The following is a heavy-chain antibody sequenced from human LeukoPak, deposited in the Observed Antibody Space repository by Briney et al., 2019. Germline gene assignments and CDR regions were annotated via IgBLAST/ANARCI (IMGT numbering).Heavy chain of an antibody. CDR2: INHSGST. J-gene: IGHJ4*02. CDR3: ARRPLGGIDY. V-gene: IGHV4-34*01. D-gene: IGHD3-16*01. CDR1: GFTFSSHW. Sequence: GSLRLPCAGSGFTFSSHWMNWVRQAPGKGLEWIGEINHSGSTNYNPSLKSRVTISIDTSKNQISLKLSSVTAADTAVYYCARRPLGGIDYWGQGTLVTVSS.